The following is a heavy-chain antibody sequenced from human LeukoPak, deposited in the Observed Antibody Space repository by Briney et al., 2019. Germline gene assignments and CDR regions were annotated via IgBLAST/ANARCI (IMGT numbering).Heavy chain of an antibody. D-gene: IGHD3-22*01. CDR1: GFTVSSNY. J-gene: IGHJ4*02. V-gene: IGHV3-53*01. Sequence: PGGSLRLSCAASGFTVSSNYMSWVRQAPGKGLEWVSVIYSGGSTYYADSVKGRFTISRDNSKNTLYLQMSSLRAEDTAVYYCARSEDSSGYPYWGQGTLVTVSS. CDR2: IYSGGST. CDR3: ARSEDSSGYPY.